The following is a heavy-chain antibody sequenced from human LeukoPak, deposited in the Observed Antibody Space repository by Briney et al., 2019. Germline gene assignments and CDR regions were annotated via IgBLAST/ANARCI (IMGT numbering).Heavy chain of an antibody. J-gene: IGHJ4*02. CDR1: GGSISSSSYY. Sequence: PSETLSLTCTVSGGSISSSSYYWDWFRQPPGKGLEWIGSIYYSGSTYYNPSLKSRVTISVDTSKNQFSLKLSSVTAADTAVYYCARGYYDSSGYYPTGYWGQGTLVTVSS. V-gene: IGHV4-39*07. D-gene: IGHD3-22*01. CDR3: ARGYYDSSGYYPTGY. CDR2: IYYSGST.